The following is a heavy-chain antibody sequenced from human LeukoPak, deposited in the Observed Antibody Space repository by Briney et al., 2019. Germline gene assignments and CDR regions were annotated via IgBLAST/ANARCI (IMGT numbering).Heavy chain of an antibody. CDR2: ISGSGSGS. CDR1: GFTFSTYA. Sequence: GGSLRLSCATSGFTFSTYAMSWVRQAPGKGLECVSLISGSGSGSHYADSVKGRFTISRDNSKNILYLHMNSLRADDTAVYYCARSGTEDGYNIYFDHWGQGTLVTVSS. V-gene: IGHV3-23*01. CDR3: ARSGTEDGYNIYFDH. D-gene: IGHD5-24*01. J-gene: IGHJ4*02.